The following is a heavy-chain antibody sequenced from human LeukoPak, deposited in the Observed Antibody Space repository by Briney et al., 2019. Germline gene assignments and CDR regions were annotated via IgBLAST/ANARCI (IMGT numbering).Heavy chain of an antibody. J-gene: IGHJ1*01. D-gene: IGHD6-19*01. V-gene: IGHV4-4*07. CDR3: AGGQWLANFQH. CDR1: GGSLSSYE. Sequence: TLSLTRNVSGGSLSSYEWSWIRQPAGTELEWIGRIYTSGSTNYNPSLKSRVTMSVDTSKNQFSLKLSSVTAADSAVYYCAGGQWLANFQHWGQGTLVTVSS. CDR2: IYTSGST.